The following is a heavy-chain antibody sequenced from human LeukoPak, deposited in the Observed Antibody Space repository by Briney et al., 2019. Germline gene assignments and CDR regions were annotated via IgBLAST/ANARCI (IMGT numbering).Heavy chain of an antibody. V-gene: IGHV1-2*06. D-gene: IGHD1-26*01. CDR1: GYTFTGYY. J-gene: IGHJ3*02. CDR2: INPNSGGT. CDR3: AREAPSGSYHSGAFDI. Sequence: GASVKVSCKASGYTFTGYYMHWVRQAPGQGLEWMGRINPNSGGTNYAQKFQGRVTMTRDTSISTAYMELSRLRSDDTAVYYCAREAPSGSYHSGAFDIWGQGTMVTVSS.